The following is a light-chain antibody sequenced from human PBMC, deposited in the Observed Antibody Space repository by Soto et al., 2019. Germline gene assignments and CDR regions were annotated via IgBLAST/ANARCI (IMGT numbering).Light chain of an antibody. V-gene: IGLV2-14*01. Sequence: QSVLTQPASVSGSPGQSITISCTGTSRDVGGYNYVSWYQQHPGKAPKLMIYDVSNRPSGVSNRFSGSKSGNTASLTFSGLQAEDEADYYCSSYTSSSTYVFGTGTKVTVL. CDR1: SRDVGGYNY. CDR3: SSYTSSSTYV. J-gene: IGLJ1*01. CDR2: DVS.